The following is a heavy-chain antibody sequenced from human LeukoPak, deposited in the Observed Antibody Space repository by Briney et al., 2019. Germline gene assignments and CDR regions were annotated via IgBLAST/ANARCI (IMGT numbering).Heavy chain of an antibody. Sequence: PGRSLRLSCAASGFTFSSYGMHWVRQAPGKGLEWVAVISYDGSNKYYADSVKGRFTISRDNSKNTLYLQMNSLRAEDTAVYYCAKIPYSSSWGKQFDYWGQGTLVTVSS. CDR2: ISYDGSNK. D-gene: IGHD6-13*01. CDR3: AKIPYSSSWGKQFDY. CDR1: GFTFSSYG. J-gene: IGHJ4*02. V-gene: IGHV3-30*18.